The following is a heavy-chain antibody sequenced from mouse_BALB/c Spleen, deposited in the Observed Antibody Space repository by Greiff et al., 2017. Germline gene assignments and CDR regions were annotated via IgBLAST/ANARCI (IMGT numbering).Heavy chain of an antibody. CDR2: IWGDGST. J-gene: IGHJ4*01. V-gene: IGHV2-6-7*01. Sequence: QVQLQQSGPGLVAPSQSLSITCTVSGFSLTGYGVNWVRQPPGKGLEWLGMIWGDGSTDYNSALKSRLSISKDNSKSQVFLKMNSLQTDDTARYYCARVGNYDSMDYWGQGTSVTVSS. CDR3: ARVGNYDSMDY. D-gene: IGHD2-1*01. CDR1: GFSLTGYG.